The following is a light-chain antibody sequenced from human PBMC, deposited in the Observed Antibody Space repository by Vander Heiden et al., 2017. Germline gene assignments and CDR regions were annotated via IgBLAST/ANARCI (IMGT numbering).Light chain of an antibody. CDR2: DAS. V-gene: IGKV3-11*01. J-gene: IGKJ4*01. CDR1: QSVSSY. Sequence: EIVSTQSQATLSLSPGERATLSCRASQSVSSYLAWYQQKPGQAPRLLIYDASNRATGIPARFSGSGSGTDFTLTISSLEPEDFAVYYCQQRSNWPLTFGGGTKVEIK. CDR3: QQRSNWPLT.